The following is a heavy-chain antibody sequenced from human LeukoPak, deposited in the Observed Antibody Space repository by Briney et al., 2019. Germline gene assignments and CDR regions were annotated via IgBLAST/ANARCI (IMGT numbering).Heavy chain of an antibody. D-gene: IGHD6-19*01. J-gene: IGHJ5*02. CDR1: GGSFSSSH. Sequence: SETLSLTCTVSGGSFSSSHWSWIRQPPGKGLEWIGYINYSGSAGYNPSLKSRATMSVDTSTNQFSLKLSSVTAADTAVYYCARRKGSGSHKDWFDPWGQGTLVTVSS. CDR2: INYSGSA. CDR3: ARRKGSGSHKDWFDP. V-gene: IGHV4-59*08.